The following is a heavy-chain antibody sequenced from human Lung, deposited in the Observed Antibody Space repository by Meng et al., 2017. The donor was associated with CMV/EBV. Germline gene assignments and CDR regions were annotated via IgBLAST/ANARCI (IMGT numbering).Heavy chain of an antibody. CDR1: GGSISSYY. CDR3: AREVKGSYDFWSGYNWFDP. CDR2: IYYSGST. Sequence: LXCTVSGGSISSYYWSWIRQPPGKGLEWIGYIYYSGSTNYNPSLKSRVTISVDTSKNQFSLKLSSVTAADTAVYYCAREVKGSYDFWSGYNWFDPWXQGNXVNGAS. J-gene: IGHJ5*02. V-gene: IGHV4-59*01. D-gene: IGHD3-3*01.